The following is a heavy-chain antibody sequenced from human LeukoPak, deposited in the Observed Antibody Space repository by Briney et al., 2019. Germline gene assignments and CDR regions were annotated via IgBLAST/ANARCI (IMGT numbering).Heavy chain of an antibody. D-gene: IGHD4-17*01. Sequence: SETLSLTCTVSGGSISSSSYYWGWIRQPPGKGLEWIGSIYYSGSTNYNPSLKSRVTISVDTSKNQFSLKLSSVTAADTAVYYCARADGDPRFDYWGQGTLVTVSS. V-gene: IGHV4-39*07. CDR2: IYYSGST. CDR3: ARADGDPRFDY. J-gene: IGHJ4*02. CDR1: GGSISSSSYY.